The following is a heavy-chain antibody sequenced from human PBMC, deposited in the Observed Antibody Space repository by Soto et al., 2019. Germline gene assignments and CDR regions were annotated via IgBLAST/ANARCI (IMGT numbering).Heavy chain of an antibody. D-gene: IGHD2-2*01. CDR3: ASIGQKYQLLKYYYYYYMDV. CDR1: GVSISSSSYY. V-gene: IGHV4-39*01. J-gene: IGHJ6*03. Sequence: PSETLSLTCTVSGVSISSSSYYWGWIRQPPGKGLEWIGSIYYSGSTYYNPSLKSRVTISVDTSNNQFSLKLSSVTAADTAVYYCASIGQKYQLLKYYYYYYMDVWGKGTTVTVSS. CDR2: IYYSGST.